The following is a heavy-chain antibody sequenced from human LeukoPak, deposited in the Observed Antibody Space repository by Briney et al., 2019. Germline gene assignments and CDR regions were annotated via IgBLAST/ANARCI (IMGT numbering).Heavy chain of an antibody. CDR3: VRGQATAWGLDY. CDR2: ISTDARTI. D-gene: IGHD6-13*01. CDR1: GFTFSGNW. J-gene: IGHJ4*02. V-gene: IGHV3-74*01. Sequence: SGGSLRLSCAASGFTFSGNWMHWVRHAPGKGLVWVSHISTDARTITYADFVKGRFTISRDNAKNTLYLQMNSLRAEDTALYYCVRGQATAWGLDYWGQGTLVTVSS.